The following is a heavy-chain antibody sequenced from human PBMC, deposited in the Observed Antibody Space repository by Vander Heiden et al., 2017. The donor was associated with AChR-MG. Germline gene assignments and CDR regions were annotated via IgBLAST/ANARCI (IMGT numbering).Heavy chain of an antibody. J-gene: IGHJ6*03. D-gene: IGHD4-4*01. CDR2: INRSGST. Sequence: QVQLQQWGAGLLKPSETLSLTCVVSGGSFSGYYWSWIRQPPGKGLEWIAEINRSGSTNYNPSLESRVTISLDTSKNQFSLKLSSVTAADTAVYYCARLRYSNFSYYYYMDVWGKGTTVTVSS. V-gene: IGHV4-34*02. CDR3: ARLRYSNFSYYYYMDV. CDR1: GGSFSGYY.